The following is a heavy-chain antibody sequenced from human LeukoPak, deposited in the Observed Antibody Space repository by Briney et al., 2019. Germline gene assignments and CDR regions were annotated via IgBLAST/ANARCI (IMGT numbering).Heavy chain of an antibody. D-gene: IGHD4-11*01. CDR2: IKQDGSEK. J-gene: IGHJ4*02. Sequence: GGSLRLSCAASGFTFSSYWMSWVRQAPGKGLEWVANIKQDGSEKKYVDSVKGRFTISRDNAKNSLYLQMNSLRAEGTAVYYCARVQYLNYFDYWGQGTLVTVSS. CDR3: ARVQYLNYFDY. V-gene: IGHV3-7*01. CDR1: GFTFSSYW.